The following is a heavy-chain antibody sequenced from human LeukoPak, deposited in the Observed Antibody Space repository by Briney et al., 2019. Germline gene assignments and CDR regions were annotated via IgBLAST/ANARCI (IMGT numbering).Heavy chain of an antibody. Sequence: GGSLRLSCAASGFTVSSNYMSWVRQAPGKGLEWVSVIYSGGSTYYADSVKGRFTISRDNPKNTLYLQMNSLRAEDTAVYYCARLRWYLFDYWGQGTLVTVSS. CDR2: IYSGGST. J-gene: IGHJ4*02. D-gene: IGHD4-23*01. CDR3: ARLRWYLFDY. V-gene: IGHV3-53*01. CDR1: GFTVSSNY.